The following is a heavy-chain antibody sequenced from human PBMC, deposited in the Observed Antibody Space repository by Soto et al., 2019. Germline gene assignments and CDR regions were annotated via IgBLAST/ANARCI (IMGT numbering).Heavy chain of an antibody. CDR1: GFSLSTSGVG. Sequence: QITLKESGPTLVKPTQTLTLTCTFSGFSLSTSGVGVGWIRQPPGKALEWLALIYWDDDKRYSPSLKSRLTITKEASKHHVVLTMTNMDPVYTATYYCAHYPFRGLIDYWGQGTLVTVSS. J-gene: IGHJ4*02. CDR2: IYWDDDK. D-gene: IGHD3-10*01. CDR3: AHYPFRGLIDY. V-gene: IGHV2-5*02.